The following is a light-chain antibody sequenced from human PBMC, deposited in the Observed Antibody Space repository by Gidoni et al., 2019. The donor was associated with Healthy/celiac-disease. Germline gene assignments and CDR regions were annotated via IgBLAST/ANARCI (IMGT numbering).Light chain of an antibody. CDR1: QGISSY. CDR3: QQLNSYPQT. J-gene: IGKJ1*01. Sequence: DIQLTQSPSFLSASVGDRVTITCRASQGISSYLAWYQQKSGKAPKLLIYAASTLQSGVPSRFSGSGSGTEFTLTISSLQPEDFATYYCQQLNSYPQTFXQXTKVEIK. V-gene: IGKV1-9*01. CDR2: AAS.